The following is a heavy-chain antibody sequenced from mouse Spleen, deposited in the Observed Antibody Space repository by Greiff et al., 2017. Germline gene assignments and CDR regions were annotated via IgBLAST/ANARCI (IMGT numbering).Heavy chain of an antibody. CDR3: ARKGDYSNYLFDY. Sequence: QVQLQQSGAELVRPGASVKLSCKASGYTFTDYYINWVKQRPGQGLEWIARIYPGSGNTYYNEKFKGKATLTAEKSSSTAYMQLSSLTSEDSAVYFCARKGDYSNYLFDYWGQGTTLTVSS. V-gene: IGHV1-76*01. CDR2: IYPGSGNT. D-gene: IGHD2-5*01. J-gene: IGHJ2*01. CDR1: GYTFTDYY.